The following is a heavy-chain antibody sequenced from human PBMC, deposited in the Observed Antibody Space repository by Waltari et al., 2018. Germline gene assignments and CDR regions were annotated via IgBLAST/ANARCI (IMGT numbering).Heavy chain of an antibody. V-gene: IGHV4-59*01. Sequence: QVQLQESGPGLVKPSETLSLTCTVSGGSISSYYWSWLRQPPGKGLEWIGYIYYSGRTNYNPCRKSRGTIAVDTSKNQFSLKLSSVTAADTAVYYGARDNSKGVYGSGSYYKDGWFDPWGQGTLVTVSS. D-gene: IGHD3-10*01. CDR3: ARDNSKGVYGSGSYYKDGWFDP. CDR2: IYYSGRT. J-gene: IGHJ5*02. CDR1: GGSISSYY.